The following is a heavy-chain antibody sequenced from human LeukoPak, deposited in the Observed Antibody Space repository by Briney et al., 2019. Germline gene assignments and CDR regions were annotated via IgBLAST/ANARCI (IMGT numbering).Heavy chain of an antibody. CDR1: GFTFSSYW. Sequence: GGSLRLSCAASGFTFSSYWMHWVRHAPGKGLVWVSRINSDGSSTFYADSVKGRFTTSRDNAENTVYLQMNSLRADDTAVYYCARIPGGSGSQYDYWGQGTLVIVSS. V-gene: IGHV3-74*01. J-gene: IGHJ4*02. CDR3: ARIPGGSGSQYDY. D-gene: IGHD3-10*01. CDR2: INSDGSST.